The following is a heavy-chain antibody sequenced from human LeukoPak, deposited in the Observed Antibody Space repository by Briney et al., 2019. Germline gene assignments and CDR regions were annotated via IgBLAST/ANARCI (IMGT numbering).Heavy chain of an antibody. CDR2: IYFSGDT. J-gene: IGHJ4*02. V-gene: IGHV4-4*07. Sequence: SETLSLTCTVSGGSISSYYWSWIRQPAGKGLEWIGRIYFSGDTNYNPSLKSRVTMSVDTSKNQFSLKLTSVSAADTAVYYCVKEELLYFGASKIRGFDSWGQGTLVTVFS. D-gene: IGHD3-10*01. CDR3: VKEELLYFGASKIRGFDS. CDR1: GGSISSYY.